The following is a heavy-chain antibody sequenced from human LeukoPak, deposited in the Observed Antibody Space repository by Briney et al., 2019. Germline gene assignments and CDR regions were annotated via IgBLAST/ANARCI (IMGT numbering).Heavy chain of an antibody. V-gene: IGHV1-69*04. Sequence: SVKVSCKASGGTFSSYAISWLRQAPGQGLEWMGRINPILGIANYAQKFQGRVTITADKSTSTAYMELSSLRSEDTAVYYCASAYCSGGSCYLYFDYWGQGTLVTVSS. CDR3: ASAYCSGGSCYLYFDY. CDR1: GGTFSSYA. CDR2: INPILGIA. J-gene: IGHJ4*02. D-gene: IGHD2-15*01.